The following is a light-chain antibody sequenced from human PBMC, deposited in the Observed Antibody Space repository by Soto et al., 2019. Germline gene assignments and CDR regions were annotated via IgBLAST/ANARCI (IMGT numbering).Light chain of an antibody. CDR2: DAS. CDR1: QSVSSY. V-gene: IGKV3D-11*02. Sequence: IVLTQSPATLSLSPGERATLSCRASQSVSSYLAWYQQKPGQAPRLLIYDASNRATGIPDRFSGSGSGKDFTLTISSLDPEDFAVYYCQQRSNWHPSFTVGQGTRLEIK. J-gene: IGKJ5*01. CDR3: QQRSNWHPSFT.